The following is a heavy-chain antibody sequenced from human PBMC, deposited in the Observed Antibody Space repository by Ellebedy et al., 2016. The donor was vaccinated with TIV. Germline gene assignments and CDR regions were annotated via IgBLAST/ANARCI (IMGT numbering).Heavy chain of an antibody. J-gene: IGHJ4*02. CDR3: ARSLVTRWLQHFDY. CDR2: IYYTGST. D-gene: IGHD5-24*01. Sequence: MPSETLSLTCAVSGGSLSSYYWSWIRQPPGRGLEWIGYIYYTGSTNYNPPLKSRVTISVDTSKNQFSLKLSSVTAADTAVYYCARSLVTRWLQHFDYWGQGTLVTVSS. V-gene: IGHV4-59*01. CDR1: GGSLSSYY.